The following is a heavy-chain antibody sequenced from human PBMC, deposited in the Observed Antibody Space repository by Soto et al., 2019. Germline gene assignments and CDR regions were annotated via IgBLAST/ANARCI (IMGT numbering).Heavy chain of an antibody. Sequence: GESLKISCKGSGYSFTSYWIGWVRQMPGKGLEWMGIIYPGDSDTRYSPSFQGQVTISADKSISTAYLQWSSLKASDTAMYYCARTLLGYCSSTSCYNYFDYWGQGTLVTVSS. J-gene: IGHJ4*02. V-gene: IGHV5-51*01. CDR1: GYSFTSYW. CDR2: IYPGDSDT. CDR3: ARTLLGYCSSTSCYNYFDY. D-gene: IGHD2-2*02.